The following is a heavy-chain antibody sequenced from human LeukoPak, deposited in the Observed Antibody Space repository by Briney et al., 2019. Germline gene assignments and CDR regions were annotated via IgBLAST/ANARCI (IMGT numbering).Heavy chain of an antibody. D-gene: IGHD2-15*01. V-gene: IGHV3-74*03. CDR3: ARSKSWYSTDALDI. Sequence: GGSLRLSCAASGFTFSSHWMHWARQAPGKGLVWVSRINGDGSNTTYADSVKGRFTISRDNAKNTLYLQMNSLRAEDTAVYRCARSKSWYSTDALDIWGQGTMVTVSS. CDR2: INGDGSNT. CDR1: GFTFSSHW. J-gene: IGHJ3*02.